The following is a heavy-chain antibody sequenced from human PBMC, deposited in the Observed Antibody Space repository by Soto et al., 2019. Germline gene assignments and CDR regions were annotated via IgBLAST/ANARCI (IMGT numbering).Heavy chain of an antibody. CDR1: GFTFSSYA. J-gene: IGHJ4*02. D-gene: IGHD2-21*02. Sequence: PGGSLRLSCAASGFTFSSYAMSWVRQAPGKGLEWVSAISGSGGSTYYADSVKGRFTISRDNSKNTLYLQMNSLRAEDTAVYYFAKDPAVYCGGDCSTYIDYWGQGTLVTVSS. V-gene: IGHV3-23*01. CDR3: AKDPAVYCGGDCSTYIDY. CDR2: ISGSGGST.